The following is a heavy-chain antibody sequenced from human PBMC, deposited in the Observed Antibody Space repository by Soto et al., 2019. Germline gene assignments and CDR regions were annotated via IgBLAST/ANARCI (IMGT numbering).Heavy chain of an antibody. CDR1: GFTFSSYS. CDR3: ARHLVSCRGASCYSLWSRPILRSEPLAHERNYMDV. CDR2: ISSSSSYI. V-gene: IGHV3-21*01. Sequence: EVQLVESGGGLVKPGGSLRLSCAASGFTFSSYSMNWVRQAPGKGLEWVSSISSSSSYIYYADSVKGRFTISRDNAKNSRYLQMNSLRAEDTAVYYCARHLVSCRGASCYSLWSRPILRSEPLAHERNYMDVWGKGTTVTVSS. J-gene: IGHJ6*03. D-gene: IGHD2-15*01.